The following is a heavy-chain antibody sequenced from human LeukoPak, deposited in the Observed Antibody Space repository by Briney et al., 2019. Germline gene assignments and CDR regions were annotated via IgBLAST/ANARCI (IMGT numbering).Heavy chain of an antibody. CDR1: GGTFSSYA. Sequence: GSSVKVSCKASGGTFSSYAISWVRQAPGQGLEWMGRIIPILGIANYAQKFQGRVTITADKSTSTAYMELSSLRSEDTAVYYCARKGGGHSNQGGDAFDIWGQGTMVTVSS. J-gene: IGHJ3*02. D-gene: IGHD2/OR15-2a*01. V-gene: IGHV1-69*04. CDR3: ARKGGGHSNQGGDAFDI. CDR2: IIPILGIA.